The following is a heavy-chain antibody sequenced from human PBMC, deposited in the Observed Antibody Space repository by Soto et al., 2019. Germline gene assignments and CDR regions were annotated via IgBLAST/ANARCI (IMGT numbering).Heavy chain of an antibody. J-gene: IGHJ5*02. V-gene: IGHV1-2*02. D-gene: IGHD2-15*01. Sequence: ASVKVSCKASGYTFTDYYIHWVRQAPGQGLEWMGWINPNSGGTNYAQKFQGRVTMTRDTSISTAYMELSRLISDDTAVYYCARGDARVVASFDPWGQGALVTVSS. CDR2: INPNSGGT. CDR1: GYTFTDYY. CDR3: ARGDARVVASFDP.